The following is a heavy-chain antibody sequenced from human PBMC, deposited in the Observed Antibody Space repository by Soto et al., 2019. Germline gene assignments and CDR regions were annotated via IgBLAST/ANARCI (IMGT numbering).Heavy chain of an antibody. D-gene: IGHD4-17*01. Sequence: SETLSLTCAFSVYSISSGYYWGWIRQPPGKGLEWIGSIYHSGSTYYNPSLKSRVTISVDTSKNQFSLKLSSVTAADTAVYYCARVMGHYRVFSYYFQYLGQGTLVNLS. V-gene: IGHV4-38-2*01. CDR2: IYHSGST. CDR3: ARVMGHYRVFSYYFQY. J-gene: IGHJ4*02. CDR1: VYSISSGYY.